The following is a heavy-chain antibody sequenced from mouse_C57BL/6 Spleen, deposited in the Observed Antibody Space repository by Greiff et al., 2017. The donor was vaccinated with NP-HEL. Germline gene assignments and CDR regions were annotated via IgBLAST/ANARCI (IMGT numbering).Heavy chain of an antibody. CDR1: GFNIKDDY. CDR3: TTLDSSGSPAWFAY. Sequence: EVQLQQSGAELVRPGASVKLSCTASGFNIKDDYMHWVKQRPEQGLEWIGWIDPENGDTEYASKFQGKATITADTSSNTAYLQLSSLTSEDTAVYCATTLDSSGSPAWFAYWGQGTLVTVSA. D-gene: IGHD3-2*02. V-gene: IGHV14-4*01. CDR2: IDPENGDT. J-gene: IGHJ3*01.